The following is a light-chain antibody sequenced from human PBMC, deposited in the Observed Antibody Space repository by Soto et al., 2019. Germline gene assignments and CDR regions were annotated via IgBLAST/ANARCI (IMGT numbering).Light chain of an antibody. V-gene: IGLV1-40*01. Sequence: QAVVTQPPSVSGAPGQRVTISCTGSSSNIGAGYDVHWYQQLPGTAPKLLIYGNSNRPSGVPDRFSGSKSGTSASLAITGLQAEDEADYYCQAYDSSQSGYVFGTGTKLTVL. J-gene: IGLJ1*01. CDR2: GNS. CDR1: SSNIGAGYD. CDR3: QAYDSSQSGYV.